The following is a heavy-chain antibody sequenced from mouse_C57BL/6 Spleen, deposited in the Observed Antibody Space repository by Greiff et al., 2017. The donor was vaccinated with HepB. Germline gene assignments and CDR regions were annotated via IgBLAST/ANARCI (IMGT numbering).Heavy chain of an antibody. Sequence: VQLQQPGAELVKPGASVKMSCKASGYTFTSYWITWVKQRPGQGLEWIGDIYPGSGSTNYNEKFKSKATLTVDTSSSTAYMQLSSLTSEDSAVYYCARWRVLRRDGFDYWGQGTTLTVSS. CDR1: GYTFTSYW. V-gene: IGHV1-55*01. D-gene: IGHD2-4*01. CDR2: IYPGSGST. CDR3: ARWRVLRRDGFDY. J-gene: IGHJ2*01.